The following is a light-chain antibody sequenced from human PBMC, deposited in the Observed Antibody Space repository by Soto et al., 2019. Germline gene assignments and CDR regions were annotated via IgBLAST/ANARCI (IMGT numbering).Light chain of an antibody. V-gene: IGKV1-27*01. CDR2: AAS. J-gene: IGKJ1*01. CDR3: QKYNSAPRT. CDR1: EGISNY. Sequence: DIQMTQSPSSLSASVGDRVTITCRASEGISNYLAWYQQKPGNVPKLLIYAASTLQSGVPSRFSGSGSGTDFTLTISRLQPEDVATYYCQKYNSAPRTFGQGTKVEIK.